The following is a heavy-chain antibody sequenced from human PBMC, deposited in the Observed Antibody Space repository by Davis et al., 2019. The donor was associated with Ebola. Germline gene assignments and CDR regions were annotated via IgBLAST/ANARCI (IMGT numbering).Heavy chain of an antibody. CDR3: AGFGYTSSATEL. J-gene: IGHJ4*02. D-gene: IGHD5-12*01. Sequence: ESLKISCDIYGGSLSAYYWTWIRQSPGKGLEWIGETNHRGRTNYKWSLQSRLTISADTYNNRVSLRLTSVTAADTAVYFCAGFGYTSSATELWGPGTLVTVSS. CDR2: TNHRGRT. CDR1: GGSLSAYY. V-gene: IGHV4-34*01.